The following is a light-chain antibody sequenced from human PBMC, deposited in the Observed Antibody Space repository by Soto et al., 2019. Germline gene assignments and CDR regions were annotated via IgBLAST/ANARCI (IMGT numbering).Light chain of an antibody. J-gene: IGLJ2*01. CDR1: SADIGAFNY. CDR3: SSYSTSSALV. V-gene: IGLV2-14*03. CDR2: DVS. Sequence: QSALTQPASVSGSPGQSITISCAGTSADIGAFNYVSWYQHHPGKAPKLLIYDVSYRPSGVSTRFSASKSANTASLTISGLQADDEADYYCSSYSTSSALVFGGGTKLTVL.